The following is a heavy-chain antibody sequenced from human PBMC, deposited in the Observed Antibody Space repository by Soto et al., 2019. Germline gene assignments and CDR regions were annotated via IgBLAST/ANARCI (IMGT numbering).Heavy chain of an antibody. CDR3: ARGGVVPAANGNVDY. CDR2: INPSGGST. Sequence: QVQLVQSGAEVKKPGASVKVSCKASGYTFTSYYMHWVRQAPGQGLEWMGIINPSGGSTSYAQKFQCRVTMTRDTSTSTVYMELSSLRSEDTAVYYCARGGVVPAANGNVDYWGQGTLVTVSS. J-gene: IGHJ4*02. CDR1: GYTFTSYY. D-gene: IGHD2-2*01. V-gene: IGHV1-46*03.